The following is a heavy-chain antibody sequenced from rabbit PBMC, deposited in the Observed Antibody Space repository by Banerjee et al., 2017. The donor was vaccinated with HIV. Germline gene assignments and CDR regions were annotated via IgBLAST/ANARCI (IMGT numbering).Heavy chain of an antibody. CDR1: GFSFSSGYY. CDR3: ARDLAGVIGWNFGL. V-gene: IGHV1S45*01. D-gene: IGHD4-1*01. Sequence: QEQLEESGGDLVKPGASLTLTCTASGFSFSSGYYMCWVRQAPGKGLEWIACIISDSSGRTYYANWAKGPFTISKTSSTTVTLQMTSLTAADTATYFCARDLAGVIGWNFGLWGPGTLVTVS. J-gene: IGHJ4*01. CDR2: IISDSSGRT.